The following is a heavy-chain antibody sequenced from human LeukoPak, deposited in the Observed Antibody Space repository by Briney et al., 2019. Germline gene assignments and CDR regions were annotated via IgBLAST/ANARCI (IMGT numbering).Heavy chain of an antibody. Sequence: GGSLRLSCAASGFTFSSYWMHWVRQAPGKGLVWVSRINSDGSYTSYADSVKGRFTISRDYAKNTLYLQMNSLRPEDTAVYYCARAKSNNYGSFDPWGQGTLVTVSS. CDR1: GFTFSSYW. D-gene: IGHD4-17*01. V-gene: IGHV3-74*01. J-gene: IGHJ5*02. CDR2: INSDGSYT. CDR3: ARAKSNNYGSFDP.